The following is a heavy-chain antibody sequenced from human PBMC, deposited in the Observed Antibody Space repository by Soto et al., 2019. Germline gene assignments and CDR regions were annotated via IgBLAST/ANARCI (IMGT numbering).Heavy chain of an antibody. D-gene: IGHD3-3*01. CDR1: GYRFTIYW. V-gene: IGHV5-51*01. CDR3: ARFSFLEGERHGMDV. J-gene: IGHJ6*02. CDR2: IYPGDSDT. Sequence: GESLKISCKGSGYRFTIYWIAWVRQMPGKGLEWMGIIYPGDSDTRYSPSFQGQVTISADKSISTAYLQWNSLKASDSAMYYCARFSFLEGERHGMDVWGQGTTVTVSS.